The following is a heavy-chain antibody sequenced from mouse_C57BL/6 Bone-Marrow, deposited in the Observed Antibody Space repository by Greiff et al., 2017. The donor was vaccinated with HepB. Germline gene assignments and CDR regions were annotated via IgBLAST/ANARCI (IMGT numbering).Heavy chain of an antibody. CDR3: ANSSVIAGYFDV. J-gene: IGHJ1*03. CDR2: INPNNGGT. CDR1: GYTFTDYN. V-gene: IGHV1-22*01. Sequence: EVQLQQSGPELVKPGASVKMSCKASGYTFTDYNMHWVKQSHGKSLEWIGYINPNNGGTSYNQKFKGKATLTVNKSPSTAYMELRSLTSEDSAVYYCANSSVIAGYFDVWGTGTTVTVSS.